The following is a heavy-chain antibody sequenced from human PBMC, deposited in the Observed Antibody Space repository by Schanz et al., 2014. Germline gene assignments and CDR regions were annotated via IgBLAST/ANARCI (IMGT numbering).Heavy chain of an antibody. Sequence: EVQLVESGGGLVQPGGSLRLSCTASGFNFSSYSLNWVRQAPGKGLEWVSSISYGTSYIYYAESVKGRFTISRDNSKNTLYLQMNSLRAEDTAVYYCAKGRFGELSAFDIWGQGTMVTVSS. J-gene: IGHJ3*02. CDR2: ISYGTSYI. CDR1: GFNFSSYS. V-gene: IGHV3-21*04. D-gene: IGHD3-10*01. CDR3: AKGRFGELSAFDI.